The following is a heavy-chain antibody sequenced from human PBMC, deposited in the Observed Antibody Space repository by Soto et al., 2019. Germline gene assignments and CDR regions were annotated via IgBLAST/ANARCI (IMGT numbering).Heavy chain of an antibody. CDR1: GYSFSIYA. Sequence: ASVKVSCKASGYSFSIYAMHWVLQAPGQRLEWMGWINAANGNTKYSQKFQGRVTITRDTSASTAYMELSSLRSEDTAVYYCARTSGYYFFDSWGQGTLVTVSS. V-gene: IGHV1-3*01. CDR3: ARTSGYYFFDS. D-gene: IGHD3-22*01. J-gene: IGHJ4*02. CDR2: INAANGNT.